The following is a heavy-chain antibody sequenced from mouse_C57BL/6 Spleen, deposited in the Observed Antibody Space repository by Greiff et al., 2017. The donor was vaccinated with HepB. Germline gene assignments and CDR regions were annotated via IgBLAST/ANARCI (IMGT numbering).Heavy chain of an antibody. Sequence: DVHLVESGGGLVKPGGSLKLSCAASGFTFSSYAMSWVRQTPEKRLEWVATISDGGSYTYYPDNVKGRFTISRDNAKNNLYLQMSHLKSEDTAMYYCAREGAYYSTLDYWGQGTTLTVSS. CDR2: ISDGGSYT. CDR1: GFTFSSYA. V-gene: IGHV5-4*01. CDR3: AREGAYYSTLDY. J-gene: IGHJ2*01. D-gene: IGHD2-5*01.